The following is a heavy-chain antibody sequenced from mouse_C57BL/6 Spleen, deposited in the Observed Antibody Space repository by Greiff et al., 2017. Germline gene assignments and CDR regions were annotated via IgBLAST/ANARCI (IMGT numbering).Heavy chain of an antibody. Sequence: VHVKQSGAELVRPGASVTLSCKASGYTFTDYEMHWVKQTPVHGLEWIGAIDPETGGTAYNQKFKGKAILTADKSSSTAYMELRSLTSEDSAIYYCTRSQTAQATGFAYWGQGTLVTVSS. D-gene: IGHD3-2*02. CDR3: TRSQTAQATGFAY. CDR2: IDPETGGT. V-gene: IGHV1-15*01. CDR1: GYTFTDYE. J-gene: IGHJ3*01.